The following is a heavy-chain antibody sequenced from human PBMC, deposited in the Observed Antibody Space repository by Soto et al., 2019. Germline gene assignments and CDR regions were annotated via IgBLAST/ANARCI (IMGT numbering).Heavy chain of an antibody. CDR2: TVVGSGNT. Sequence: SVKVSCKASVFAFTSSAVQWVRQARGQRLEWIGWTVVGSGNTNYAQKFQERVTITRDMSTSTAYMELSSLRSEDTAVYYCAAGYGDYVFDYWGQGTLVTVSS. J-gene: IGHJ4*02. D-gene: IGHD4-17*01. V-gene: IGHV1-58*01. CDR1: VFAFTSSA. CDR3: AAGYGDYVFDY.